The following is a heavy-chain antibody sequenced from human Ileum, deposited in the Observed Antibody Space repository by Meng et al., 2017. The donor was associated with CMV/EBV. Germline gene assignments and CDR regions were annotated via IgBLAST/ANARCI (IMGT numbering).Heavy chain of an antibody. V-gene: IGHV4-39*07. CDR3: ARGFYDFWEPDY. J-gene: IGHJ4*01. D-gene: IGHD3/OR15-3a*01. CDR1: GGSNSSGSHF. CDR2: IYYTGTT. Sequence: QLQLQESDPGLGKPSEPLSLPCSGSGGSNSSGSHFWVWIRQPPGKGLEWIGTIYYTGTTYYNPSLKSRVTISVDTSKNQFSLKLSSVTAADTALYYCARGFYDFWEPDYWGHGTLVTVSS.